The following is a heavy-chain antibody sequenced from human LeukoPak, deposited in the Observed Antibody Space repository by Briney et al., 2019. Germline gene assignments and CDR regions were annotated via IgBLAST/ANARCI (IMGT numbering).Heavy chain of an antibody. D-gene: IGHD3-22*01. V-gene: IGHV4-61*01. CDR2: ISYSGSP. CDR1: GGSVSSGSYY. Sequence: PSETLSLTCTVSGGSVSSGSYYWSWIRQPPGKGLEWIGYISYSGSPNYNPSLESRVTISVDTSKNQFSLKLSSVTAADTAVYYCARGLVIRGRLDYWGQGTLVTVSS. J-gene: IGHJ4*02. CDR3: ARGLVIRGRLDY.